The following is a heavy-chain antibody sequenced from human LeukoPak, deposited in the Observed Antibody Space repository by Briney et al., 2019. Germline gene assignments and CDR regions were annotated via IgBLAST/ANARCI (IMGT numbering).Heavy chain of an antibody. CDR2: IYFSGTT. CDR1: GDSINAYS. J-gene: IGHJ5*02. D-gene: IGHD6-13*01. CDR3: ARRRAEGGSNGHYNWFDP. Sequence: PSETLSLTCTVSGDSINAYSWGWTRQPPGKGLEGIGYIYFSGTTKYNPSLESRVTISVDTSKNQFSLKLSSVTAADTAVYYCARRRAEGGSNGHYNWFDPWGQGILVTVSS. V-gene: IGHV4-59*08.